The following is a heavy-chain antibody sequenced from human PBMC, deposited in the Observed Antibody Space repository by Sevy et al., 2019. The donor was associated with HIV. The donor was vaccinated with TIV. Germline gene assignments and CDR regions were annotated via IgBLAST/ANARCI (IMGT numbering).Heavy chain of an antibody. Sequence: GGSLRLSCAASGFTFTEFVMSWVRQAPGKGLVWVSTINSGGGSTYYADSVKGRFTISRDNSQNTLDLQMNSLRAEDTAVYYCAKAVGGGYYDSSGYSDHWGQGTLVTVSS. D-gene: IGHD3-22*01. J-gene: IGHJ4*02. CDR3: AKAVGGGYYDSSGYSDH. V-gene: IGHV3-23*01. CDR2: INSGGGST. CDR1: GFTFTEFV.